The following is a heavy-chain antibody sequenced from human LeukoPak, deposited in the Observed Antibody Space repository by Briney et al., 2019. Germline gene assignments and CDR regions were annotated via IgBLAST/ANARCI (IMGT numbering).Heavy chain of an antibody. J-gene: IGHJ4*02. CDR2: IVVGSGNT. CDR3: AREVEMATISGFGY. CDR1: GFTFTSSA. V-gene: IGHV1-58*02. D-gene: IGHD5-24*01. Sequence: GASVKVSCKASGFTFTSSAMQWVRQARGQRLEWIGWIVVGSGNTNYAQKFQERVTITRDMSTSTAYMELSSLRSEDTAVYYCAREVEMATISGFGYWGQGTLVTVSS.